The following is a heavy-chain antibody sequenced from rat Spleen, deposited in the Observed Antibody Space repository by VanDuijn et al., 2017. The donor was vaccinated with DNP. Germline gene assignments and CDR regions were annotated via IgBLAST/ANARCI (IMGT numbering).Heavy chain of an antibody. J-gene: IGHJ2*01. CDR2: ISSSGGTT. CDR1: GFTFNNCW. D-gene: IGHD4-3*01. V-gene: IGHV5-31*01. CDR3: AKNSGYYFDY. Sequence: EVQLVESGGDLVQPGRSLKLSCVASGFTFNNCWMTWIRQVPGKGLEWVASISSSGGTTYYPGSVKGRFSISRDNAKSSLYLQMNSLKSEDTATYYCAKNSGYYFDYWGQGVMVTVSS.